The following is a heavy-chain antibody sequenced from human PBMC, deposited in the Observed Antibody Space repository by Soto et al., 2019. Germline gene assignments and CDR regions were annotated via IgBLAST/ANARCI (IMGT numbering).Heavy chain of an antibody. CDR2: IYYSGST. CDR1: GGSISSSSYY. V-gene: IGHV4-39*01. Sequence: QLQLQESGPGLVKPSETLSLTCTVSGGSISSSSYYWGWIRQPPGKGLEWIGSIYYSGSTYYNPSLKSRVTISVDTSKNQFSLKLSSVTAADTAVYYCARQLQGRGMGYYGMDVWGQGTTVTVSS. D-gene: IGHD3-10*01. CDR3: ARQLQGRGMGYYGMDV. J-gene: IGHJ6*02.